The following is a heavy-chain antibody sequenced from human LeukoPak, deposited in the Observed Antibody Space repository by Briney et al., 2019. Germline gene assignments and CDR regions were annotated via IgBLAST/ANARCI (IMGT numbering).Heavy chain of an antibody. CDR3: ARLDGYCSGGSCYSVSFVDP. CDR1: GGSVSSSNYY. V-gene: IGHV4-39*01. J-gene: IGHJ5*02. Sequence: SETLSLTCTVSGGSVSSSNYYWGWIRQPPGKGLEWIGSIYYSGSTYYNPSLKSRVTISVDTSKNQFSLKLSSVTAADTAVYYCARLDGYCSGGSCYSVSFVDPWGQGTLVTVSS. CDR2: IYYSGST. D-gene: IGHD2-15*01.